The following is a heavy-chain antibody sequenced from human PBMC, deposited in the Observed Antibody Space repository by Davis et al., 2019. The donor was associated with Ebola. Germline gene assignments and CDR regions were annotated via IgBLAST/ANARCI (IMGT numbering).Heavy chain of an antibody. J-gene: IGHJ3*01. V-gene: IGHV3-23*01. Sequence: GESLKISCAVSGVTFRNYVMSWVRQAPGKGLEWVSSISSSGGNSFYMDSVKGRFYIDRDNSKNTVHLQMHRLPAEDTAVYYCAKGEQYWSDINCNSFEGIGGWGQGTKVNVSS. CDR3: AKGEQYWSDINCNSFEGIGG. CDR1: GVTFRNYV. CDR2: ISSSGGNS. D-gene: IGHD2-15*01.